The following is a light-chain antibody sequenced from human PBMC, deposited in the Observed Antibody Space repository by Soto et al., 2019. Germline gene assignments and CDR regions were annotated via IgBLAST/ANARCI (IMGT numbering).Light chain of an antibody. CDR1: RAISTY. CDR3: QHLNGYPRT. Sequence: DIQLTQSPSFLSASVGDRVTITCRASRAISTYLAWYHQEPGKAPKLVIYAASTLKSGVPSRFSGSGSGTEFTLTISSLQPEDFATYYCQHLNGYPRTFVQGTKVEIK. CDR2: AAS. J-gene: IGKJ1*01. V-gene: IGKV1-9*01.